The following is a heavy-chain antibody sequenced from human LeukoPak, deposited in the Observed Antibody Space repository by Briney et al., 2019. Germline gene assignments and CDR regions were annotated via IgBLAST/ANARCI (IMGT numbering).Heavy chain of an antibody. V-gene: IGHV4-34*01. Sequence: SETLSLTCAVYGGSFSGYYWSWIRQPPGKGLEWIGEINHSGSTNYNPSLKSRVTISVDTSKNQFSLKLGSVTAADTAVYYCARGISSGYGSGSYYNPSREPYFDYWGQGTLVTVSS. J-gene: IGHJ4*02. D-gene: IGHD3-10*01. CDR3: ARGISSGYGSGSYYNPSREPYFDY. CDR1: GGSFSGYY. CDR2: INHSGST.